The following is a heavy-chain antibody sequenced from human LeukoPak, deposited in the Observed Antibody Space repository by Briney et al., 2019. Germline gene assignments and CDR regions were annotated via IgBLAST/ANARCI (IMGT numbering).Heavy chain of an antibody. CDR2: IKEDGSET. CDR3: ATTLVRQGSFT. CDR1: GFTFNTYW. D-gene: IGHD6-13*01. V-gene: IGHV3-7*01. Sequence: GGSLTLSCVASGFTFNTYWMTWVRQPPGKGLEWVANIKEDGSETYYVASVKGRCTISRNNDKKSLYLPMSRLTAEDTAKYYGATTLVRQGSFTWGQGTRVTVSS. J-gene: IGHJ5*02.